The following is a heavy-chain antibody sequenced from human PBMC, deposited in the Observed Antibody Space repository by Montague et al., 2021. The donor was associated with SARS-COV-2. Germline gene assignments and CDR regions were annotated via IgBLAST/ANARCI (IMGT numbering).Heavy chain of an antibody. CDR2: TYYRSKWDS. Sequence: CAISGDSVSSKSVAWNWIRQSPSRGLEWLGRTYYRSKWDSDYAESVKRRLVITPDTSKNQVSLQLNSVIPEDTAVYFCASSGITLTGLDAFDIGGQGTMATV. CDR1: GDSVSSKSVA. J-gene: IGHJ3*02. V-gene: IGHV6-1*01. D-gene: IGHD3-9*01. CDR3: ASSGITLTGLDAFDI.